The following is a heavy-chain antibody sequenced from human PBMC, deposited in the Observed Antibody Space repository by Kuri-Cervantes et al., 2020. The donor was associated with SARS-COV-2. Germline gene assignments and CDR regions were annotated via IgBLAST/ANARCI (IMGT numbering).Heavy chain of an antibody. CDR1: DGSFSAYY. D-gene: IGHD3-16*01. V-gene: IGHV4-34*01. Sequence: GSLRLSCAVYDGSFSAYYWSWIRQLPGKGLEWIGEINHSGSTNYNPSLKSRVTISVDTSKHQLSLKLSSVTAADTAVYYCAGSPGGVFDCWGQGTLVTVSS. CDR2: INHSGST. J-gene: IGHJ4*02. CDR3: AGSPGGVFDC.